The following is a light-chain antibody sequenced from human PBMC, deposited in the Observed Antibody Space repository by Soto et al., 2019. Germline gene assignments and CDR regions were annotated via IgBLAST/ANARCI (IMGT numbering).Light chain of an antibody. Sequence: QSVLTQPPSVSGSPGQSVTISCTGTSSDVGGYNFVSWYQQHPGNAPKLMIYDVSKRPSGVPDRFSGSKSGNTASLTISGLQAEDEADYYCCSYAGSYTFDVFGTGTKLTVL. J-gene: IGLJ1*01. V-gene: IGLV2-11*01. CDR1: SSDVGGYNF. CDR3: CSYAGSYTFDV. CDR2: DVS.